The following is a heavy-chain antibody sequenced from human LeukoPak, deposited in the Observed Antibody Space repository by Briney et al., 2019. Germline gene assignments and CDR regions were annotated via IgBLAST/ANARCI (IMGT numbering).Heavy chain of an antibody. CDR2: INPNSGGT. V-gene: IGHV1-2*02. J-gene: IGHJ4*02. Sequence: ASVKVSCKASGYTFTGYYMHWVRQAPGQGLEWMGWINPNSGGTNYAQKFQGRVTMTRDTSISTAYMELSRPRSDDTAVYYCARGLYDSSGYYYVQFDYWGQGTLVTVSS. CDR1: GYTFTGYY. D-gene: IGHD3-22*01. CDR3: ARGLYDSSGYYYVQFDY.